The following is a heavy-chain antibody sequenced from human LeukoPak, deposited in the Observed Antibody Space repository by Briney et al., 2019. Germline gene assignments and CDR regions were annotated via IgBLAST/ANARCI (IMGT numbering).Heavy chain of an antibody. CDR3: ARQITMVRGADDRYYYYMDV. CDR2: IIPIFGTA. CDR1: GGTFSSYA. Sequence: SVKVSCKASGGTFSSYAISWVRQAPGQGLEWMGGIIPIFGTANYAQKFQGRVTITADKSTSTAYMELSSLRSGDTAVYYCARQITMVRGADDRYYYYMDVWGKGTTVTVSS. D-gene: IGHD3-10*01. J-gene: IGHJ6*03. V-gene: IGHV1-69*06.